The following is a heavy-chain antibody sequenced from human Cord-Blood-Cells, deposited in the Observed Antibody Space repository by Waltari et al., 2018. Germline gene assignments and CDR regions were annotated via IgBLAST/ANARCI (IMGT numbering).Heavy chain of an antibody. CDR2: IYTSGST. CDR3: ARVLGTMVRGVPHWYFDL. V-gene: IGHV4-4*07. D-gene: IGHD3-10*01. Sequence: QVQLQESGPGLVKPSETLSLTCTVSGGSISSYYWSWIRQPAGKGLEWIGRIYTSGSTNYNPSPKSRVTMSVDTSKNQFSLKLSSVTAADTAVYYCARVLGTMVRGVPHWYFDLWGRGTLVTVSS. CDR1: GGSISSYY. J-gene: IGHJ2*01.